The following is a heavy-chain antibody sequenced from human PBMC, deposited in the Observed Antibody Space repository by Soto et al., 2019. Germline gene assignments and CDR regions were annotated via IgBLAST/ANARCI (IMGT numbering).Heavy chain of an antibody. CDR1: GFSLSTGGVX. J-gene: IGHJ2*01. V-gene: IGHV2-5*02. D-gene: IGHD1-26*01. CDR3: SHLGHPVGDWYFDL. CDR2: IYWDDDK. Sequence: QITLKESGPTLVKPTQTLTLTCTFSGFSLSTGGVXXXXXXXXXXKAXEWLALIYWDDDKRYNPSLKSRLSXXXXXXXXXVIXSXTXXXXXXXATYYCSHLGHPVGDWYFDLWGRGTLVTVSS.